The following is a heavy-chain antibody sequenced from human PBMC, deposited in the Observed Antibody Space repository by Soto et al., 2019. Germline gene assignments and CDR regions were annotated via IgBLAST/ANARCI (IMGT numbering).Heavy chain of an antibody. CDR3: ARDAGYSHDY. V-gene: IGHV3-48*03. Sequence: PGGSLRLSCAASGFTFISYEMNWVRQAPGKGLEWVSYISSSGSAIYYSDSVKGRFTISRDNAKNPLYLQMNSLRAEDTAVYYCARDAGYSHDYWGQGSLVTVSS. D-gene: IGHD5-18*01. J-gene: IGHJ4*02. CDR1: GFTFISYE. CDR2: ISSSGSAI.